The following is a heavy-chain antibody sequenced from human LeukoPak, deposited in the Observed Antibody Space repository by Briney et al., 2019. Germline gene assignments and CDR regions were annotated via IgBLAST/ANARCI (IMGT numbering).Heavy chain of an antibody. J-gene: IGHJ4*02. CDR3: AKQYSSSYTPFDY. CDR1: GFTFSSYA. D-gene: IGHD6-6*01. V-gene: IGHV3-23*01. CDR2: ISGSGGST. Sequence: AGGSLRLSCAASGFTFSSYAMNWVRQAPGKGLEWVSAISGSGGSTYYADSVKGRFTISRDNSKNTLYLQMNSLRAEDTAVYYCAKQYSSSYTPFDYWGQGTLVTVSS.